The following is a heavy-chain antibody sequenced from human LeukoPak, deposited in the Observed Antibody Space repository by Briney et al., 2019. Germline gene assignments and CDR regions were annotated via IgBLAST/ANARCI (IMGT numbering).Heavy chain of an antibody. Sequence: GGSLRLSCAASGFTFSSYGMHWVRQAPGKGLEWVAFIRYDGSNKYYADSVKGRFTISRDNSKNTLYLQMNSLRAEDTAVYYCAKTTDYYGSGWFDPWGQGTLVTVSS. J-gene: IGHJ5*02. CDR3: AKTTDYYGSGWFDP. CDR2: IRYDGSNK. CDR1: GFTFSSYG. V-gene: IGHV3-30*02. D-gene: IGHD3-10*01.